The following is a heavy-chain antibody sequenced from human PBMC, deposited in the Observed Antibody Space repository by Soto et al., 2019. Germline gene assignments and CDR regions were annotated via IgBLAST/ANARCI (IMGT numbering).Heavy chain of an antibody. CDR1: GGSISNYY. Sequence: SEPLSLTCTVSGGSISNYYWSWILQPPGKGLEWIGYIYYSGSTNYNPSLKSRVTISVDTSKNQFSLKLSSVTAADTAVYYCAGNRRDGYNSGLGYWGQGTLVTVSS. V-gene: IGHV4-59*01. J-gene: IGHJ4*02. CDR3: AGNRRDGYNSGLGY. CDR2: IYYSGST. D-gene: IGHD5-12*01.